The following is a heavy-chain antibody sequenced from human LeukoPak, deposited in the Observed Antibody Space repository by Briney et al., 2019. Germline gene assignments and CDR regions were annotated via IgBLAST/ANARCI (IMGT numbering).Heavy chain of an antibody. CDR2: ISSSSSDI. V-gene: IGHV3-21*01. J-gene: IGHJ4*02. CDR1: GFTFSSYS. Sequence: GGSLRLPCAASGFTFSSYSMNWVRQAPGKGLEWVSSISSSSSDIYYADSVRGRFTISRDNAKNSLYLQMNSLRAEDTAVYYCARVRGFSTRDFDYWGQGTLVTVSS. CDR3: ARVRGFSTRDFDY. D-gene: IGHD6-13*01.